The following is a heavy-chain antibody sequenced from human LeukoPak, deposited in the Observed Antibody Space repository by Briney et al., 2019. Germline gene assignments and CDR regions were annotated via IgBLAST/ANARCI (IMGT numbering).Heavy chain of an antibody. CDR3: ARDRSYYGSGSYYWGYFDY. V-gene: IGHV3-20*04. D-gene: IGHD3-10*01. Sequence: GGSLRLSCAASGFTFDDYGMSWVRQAPGKGLEWVSGINWNGGSTGYADSVKGRFTISRDNSKNTLYLQMNSLRAEDTVVYYCARDRSYYGSGSYYWGYFDYWGQGTLVTVSS. CDR1: GFTFDDYG. CDR2: INWNGGST. J-gene: IGHJ4*02.